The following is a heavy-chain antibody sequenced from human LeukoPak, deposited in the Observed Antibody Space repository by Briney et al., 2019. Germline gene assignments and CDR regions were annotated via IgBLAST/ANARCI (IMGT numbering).Heavy chain of an antibody. J-gene: IGHJ4*02. CDR2: INPNTGDT. CDR1: GYTFTGYY. CDR3: ASYPRYSSSPPFDY. D-gene: IGHD6-6*01. Sequence: ASVKVSCKASGYTFTGYYIHWVRQAPGQGFEWMRWINPNTGDTNNAQKFQGRVTMTRDTTTSAAFMELTRLTSDDTAVYYCASYPRYSSSPPFDYWGQGTLVTVSS. V-gene: IGHV1-2*02.